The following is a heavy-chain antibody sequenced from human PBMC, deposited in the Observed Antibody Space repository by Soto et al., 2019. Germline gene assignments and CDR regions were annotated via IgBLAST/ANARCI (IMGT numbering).Heavy chain of an antibody. CDR1: GFTFSSYS. Sequence: PGGSLRLSCAASGFTFSSYSMNWVRQAPGKGLEWVSYISSSSSTIYYADSVKGRFTISRDNAKNSLYLQMNSLRDEDTAVYYCARDHPDIVVVVAADPNAAFDIWGQGTMVTVSS. V-gene: IGHV3-48*02. CDR2: ISSSSSTI. J-gene: IGHJ3*02. D-gene: IGHD2-15*01. CDR3: ARDHPDIVVVVAADPNAAFDI.